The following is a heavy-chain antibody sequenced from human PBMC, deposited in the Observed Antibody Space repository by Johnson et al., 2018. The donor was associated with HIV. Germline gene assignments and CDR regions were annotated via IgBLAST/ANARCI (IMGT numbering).Heavy chain of an antibody. CDR3: AKDGGSSWSAFDI. D-gene: IGHD6-13*01. V-gene: IGHV3-30-3*01. J-gene: IGHJ3*02. CDR1: GFLFSRYA. Sequence: QVQLVESGGGVVQPGRSLRLSCAASGFLFSRYAMHWVRQAPGKGLEWVAVISYDGGNNYYADSVKGRFTISRDNSKNTLYLQMNTLRVEDTAVYYCAKDGGSSWSAFDIWGQGTMVTVSS. CDR2: ISYDGGNN.